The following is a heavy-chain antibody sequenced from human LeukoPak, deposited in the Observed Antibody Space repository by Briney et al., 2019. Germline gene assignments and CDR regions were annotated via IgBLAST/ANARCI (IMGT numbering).Heavy chain of an antibody. CDR2: INHSGST. D-gene: IGHD6-6*01. Sequence: SETLSLTCTVSGGSINSSSYYWSWIRQPPGKGLEWIGEINHSGSTNYNPSLKSRVTISVDTSKNQFSLKLSSVTAANTAVYYCARHPARRGGGGYWGQGTLVTVSS. CDR3: ARHPARRGGGGY. V-gene: IGHV4-39*01. CDR1: GGSINSSSYY. J-gene: IGHJ4*02.